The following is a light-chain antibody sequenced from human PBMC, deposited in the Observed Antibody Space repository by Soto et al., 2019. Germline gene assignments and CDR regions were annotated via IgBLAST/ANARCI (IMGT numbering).Light chain of an antibody. J-gene: IGKJ5*01. CDR3: QKGYTSAIT. Sequence: DIQMTPSPSTLSASVGARSTITCRASQSISGWLAWYQQKPGKAPKLLIYNASSLKSGVPSRFSGSGSGTDFTLTVNSLQPEDFATYYCQKGYTSAITFGQGTRLEIK. CDR2: NAS. V-gene: IGKV1-5*01. CDR1: QSISGW.